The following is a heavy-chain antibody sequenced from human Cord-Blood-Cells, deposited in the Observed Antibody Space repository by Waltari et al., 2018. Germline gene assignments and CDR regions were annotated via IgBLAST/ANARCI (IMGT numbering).Heavy chain of an antibody. CDR2: IYYSGST. J-gene: IGHJ3*02. Sequence: QVQLQESGPGLVKPSETLSLTCTVSGGSISRYYWSWIRQPPGKGLEWIGYIYYSGSTNYNPSLKSRVTISVDTSKNQFSLKLSSVTAADTAVYYCAGLGSYYDSSGYSYDAFDIWGQGTMVTVSS. D-gene: IGHD3-22*01. CDR1: GGSISRYY. V-gene: IGHV4-59*08. CDR3: AGLGSYYDSSGYSYDAFDI.